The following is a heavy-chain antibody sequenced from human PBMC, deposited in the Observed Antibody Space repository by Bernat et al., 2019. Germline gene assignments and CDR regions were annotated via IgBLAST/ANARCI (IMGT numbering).Heavy chain of an antibody. D-gene: IGHD6-13*01. CDR1: GFTHGNYA. Sequence: EVQLLESGGGLVQPGGSLRLSCAASGFTHGNYAMSWVRQAPGKGLEWVSSISAGGGGTYFGDSVRGRFTISRDNSKNTLNLQMNSLRAEDTAVYYCAKEGYSRGVIDFWGQGTLVIVSS. CDR3: AKEGYSRGVIDF. CDR2: ISAGGGGT. V-gene: IGHV3-23*01. J-gene: IGHJ4*02.